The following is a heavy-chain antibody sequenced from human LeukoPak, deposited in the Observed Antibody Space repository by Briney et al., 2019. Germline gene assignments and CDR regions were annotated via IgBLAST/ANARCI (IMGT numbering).Heavy chain of an antibody. CDR2: IYYSGTS. CDR1: GGSISSYY. V-gene: IGHV4-59*01. J-gene: IGHJ4*02. Sequence: PSETLSLTCTVSGGSISSYYWSWIRQPPGKGLEWIGYIYYSGTSNYNPSLKSRVTISVDTSKNQSSLRLSSVTAADTAVYYCARAPFVEYNTAFLVWGQGTLVTVSS. CDR3: ARAPFVEYNTAFLV. D-gene: IGHD3-3*01.